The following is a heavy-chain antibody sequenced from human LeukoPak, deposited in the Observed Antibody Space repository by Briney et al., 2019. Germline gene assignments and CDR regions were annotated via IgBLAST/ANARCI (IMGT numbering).Heavy chain of an antibody. CDR1: GFSLSTSGVG. D-gene: IGHD6-13*01. J-gene: IGHJ6*02. CDR3: ARNTMAAAGSLPQTTYYYYYYGMDV. Sequence: SGPTLVNPTQTLTLTCTFSGFSLSTSGVGVGWIRQPPGKALEWLALIYWDDDKRYSPSLKSRLTITKDTSKNQVVLTMTNMDPVDTATYYCARNTMAAAGSLPQTTYYYYYYGMDVWGQGTTVTVSS. CDR2: IYWDDDK. V-gene: IGHV2-5*02.